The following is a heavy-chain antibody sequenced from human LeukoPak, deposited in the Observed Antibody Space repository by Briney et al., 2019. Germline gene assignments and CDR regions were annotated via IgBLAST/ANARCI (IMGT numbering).Heavy chain of an antibody. CDR1: GGSFSGYY. D-gene: IGHD6-13*01. CDR3: AGYSSSWYACGLRY. CDR2: INHSGST. Sequence: SETLSLTCAVYGGSFSGYYWSWIRHPPGKGLEWIREINHSGSTNYNPSLKSRVTISVDTSKNQFSLKLSSVTAADTAVYYRAGYSSSWYACGLRYWGQGTLVTVSS. J-gene: IGHJ4*02. V-gene: IGHV4-34*01.